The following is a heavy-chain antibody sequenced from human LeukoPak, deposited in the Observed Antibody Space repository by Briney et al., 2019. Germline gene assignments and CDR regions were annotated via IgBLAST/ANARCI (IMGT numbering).Heavy chain of an antibody. CDR2: ISSSSTYI. J-gene: IGHJ4*02. CDR3: ARDGDDEGHYFDY. CDR1: GFTFSSYS. D-gene: IGHD4-17*01. V-gene: IGHV3-21*01. Sequence: PGGSLRLPCAASGFTFSSYSMNWVRQAPGKGLEWVSSISSSSTYIYYADSVKGRFTISRDNAKNSLYLQMNSLRAEDTAVYYCARDGDDEGHYFDYWGQGTLVTVSS.